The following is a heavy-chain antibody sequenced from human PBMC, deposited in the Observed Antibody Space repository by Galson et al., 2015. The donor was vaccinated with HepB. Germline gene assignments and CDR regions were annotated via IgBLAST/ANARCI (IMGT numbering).Heavy chain of an antibody. D-gene: IGHD3-16*01. V-gene: IGHV1-46*01. Sequence: SVKVSCKASGFTFTTYYMHWVRQAPGQGLEWMGVINPGGGGTTYTQKLQGRVTMTRDTSTSTVYMELSSLTSEDTAVYYCARDYGDYFDYWGQGTLVTVSS. CDR3: ARDYGDYFDY. CDR2: INPGGGGT. J-gene: IGHJ4*02. CDR1: GFTFTTYY.